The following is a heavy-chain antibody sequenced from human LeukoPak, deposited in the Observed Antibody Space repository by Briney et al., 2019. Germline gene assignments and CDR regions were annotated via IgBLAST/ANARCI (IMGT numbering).Heavy chain of an antibody. Sequence: KTSETLSLTCTVSGGSISSHYWSWIRQPPGKGLEWIGYIYYSGSTNYNPSLKSRVTISVDTSKNQFSLKLSSVTAADTAVYYCAREGITIFGLFDYWGQGTLVTVSS. CDR1: GGSISSHY. CDR3: AREGITIFGLFDY. J-gene: IGHJ4*02. V-gene: IGHV4-59*11. D-gene: IGHD3-3*01. CDR2: IYYSGST.